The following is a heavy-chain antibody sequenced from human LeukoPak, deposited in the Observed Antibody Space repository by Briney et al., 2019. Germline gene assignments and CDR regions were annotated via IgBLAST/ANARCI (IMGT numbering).Heavy chain of an antibody. V-gene: IGHV1-46*01. D-gene: IGHD3-22*01. CDR3: ARSSYYYDSSDAFDI. Sequence: VKXXCKASGYTFTSYYMHWVRQAPGQGREWMGIINPSGGSTSYAQKFQGRVTITRDTSTSTVYMELSSLRSEDTAVYYCARSSYYYDSSDAFDIWGQGTMVTVSS. CDR2: INPSGGST. CDR1: GYTFTSYY. J-gene: IGHJ3*02.